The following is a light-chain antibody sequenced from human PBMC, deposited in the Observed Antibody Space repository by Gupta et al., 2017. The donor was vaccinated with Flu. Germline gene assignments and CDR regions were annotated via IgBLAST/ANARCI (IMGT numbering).Light chain of an antibody. CDR2: GAS. Sequence: ATLSVSPGERDTHSGRASQIVCSNLDWYQQKPGQAPRLLIYGASTRATGIPARFSGSGSGTECTLTISSLQSEDFAVYYCQQDNNWPPLTFGGGSKVEIK. CDR1: QIVCSN. V-gene: IGKV3-15*01. J-gene: IGKJ4*01. CDR3: QQDNNWPPLT.